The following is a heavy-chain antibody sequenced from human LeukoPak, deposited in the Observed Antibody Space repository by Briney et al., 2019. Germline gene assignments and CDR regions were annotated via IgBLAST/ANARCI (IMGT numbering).Heavy chain of an antibody. D-gene: IGHD3-3*01. CDR1: GFTFSSHS. CDR2: ISSGSSAR. J-gene: IGHJ4*02. V-gene: IGHV3-48*01. CDR3: ARMSGSRLPGY. Sequence: PGGSLRLSCAASGFTFSSHSMNWVRQTPGKGLEWVSYISSGSSARYHADSVKGRFTISRDDARNSLYLQMNSLRAEDTAVYYCARMSGSRLPGYWGQGTLVTVSS.